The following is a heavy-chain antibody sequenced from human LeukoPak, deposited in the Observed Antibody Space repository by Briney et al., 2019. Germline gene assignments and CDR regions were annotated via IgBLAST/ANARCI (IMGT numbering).Heavy chain of an antibody. J-gene: IGHJ4*02. CDR3: ARSPTGSGWYYFDC. D-gene: IGHD6-19*01. CDR1: GFTFSSYS. Sequence: PGGSLRLSCAASGFTFSSYSMNWVRQAPGKGLEWVSSISSSSSYIYYADSVKGRFTISRDNAKNSLYLQMNSLRAEDTAVYYYARSPTGSGWYYFDCWGQGTLVTVSS. V-gene: IGHV3-21*01. CDR2: ISSSSSYI.